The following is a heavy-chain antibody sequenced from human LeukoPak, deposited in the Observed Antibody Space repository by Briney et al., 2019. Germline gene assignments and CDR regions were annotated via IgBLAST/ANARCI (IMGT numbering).Heavy chain of an antibody. CDR1: GFTVSSNY. D-gene: IGHD2-21*01. Sequence: QPGGSLRLSCAASGFTVSSNYMSWVRQAPGKGLEWVSVIYSGGSTYYADSVKGRFTISRDNSKNTLYLQVNSLRAEDTAVYYCCVATYYYYYYGMDVWGQGTTVTVSS. V-gene: IGHV3-66*01. CDR2: IYSGGST. CDR3: CVATYYYYYYGMDV. J-gene: IGHJ6*02.